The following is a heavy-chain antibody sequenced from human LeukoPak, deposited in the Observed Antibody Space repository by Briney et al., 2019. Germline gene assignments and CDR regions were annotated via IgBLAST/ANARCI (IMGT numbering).Heavy chain of an antibody. J-gene: IGHJ4*02. CDR2: NIPLSGTI. CDR3: TRRWLRLGWSKLYFDR. CDR1: GDTFSNYA. Sequence: SVKVSCKASGDTFSNYAITWVRQAPGQGLEWMGGNIPLSGTINYAQKFLGRVAITADKSTSTVYMELSSLRSDDTALYYCTRRWLRLGWSKLYFDRWGQGTLVTVSS. V-gene: IGHV1-69*06. D-gene: IGHD5-12*01.